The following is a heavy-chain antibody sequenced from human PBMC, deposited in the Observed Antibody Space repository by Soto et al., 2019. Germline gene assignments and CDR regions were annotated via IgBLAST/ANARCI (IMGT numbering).Heavy chain of an antibody. CDR2: INPNSGGA. CDR3: ARDGKDPPDYFDY. CDR1: GYTFTGYY. J-gene: IGHJ4*02. Sequence: GASVKVSCKASGYTFTGYYMHWVRQAPGQGLEWMGWINPNSGGANYAQKFQGWVTMTRDTSISTAYMELSRLRSDDTAVYYCARDGKDPPDYFDYWGQGTLVTVSS. V-gene: IGHV1-2*04. D-gene: IGHD1-1*01.